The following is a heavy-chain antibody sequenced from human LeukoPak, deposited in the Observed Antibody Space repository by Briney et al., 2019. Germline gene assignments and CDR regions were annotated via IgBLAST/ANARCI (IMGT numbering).Heavy chain of an antibody. CDR3: ARRSSGYDGYYFDY. J-gene: IGHJ4*02. D-gene: IGHD5-12*01. Sequence: EASVKVSCKASGYTFTSYDINWVRQATRQGLEWMGWMNPNSGNTGYAQKFQGRVTMTRNTSISTAYMELSSLRSEDTAVYYCARRSSGYDGYYFDYWGQGTLVTVSS. CDR2: MNPNSGNT. V-gene: IGHV1-8*01. CDR1: GYTFTSYD.